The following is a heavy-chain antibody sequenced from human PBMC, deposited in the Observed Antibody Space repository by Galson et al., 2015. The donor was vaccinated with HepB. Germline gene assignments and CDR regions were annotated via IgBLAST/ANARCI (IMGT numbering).Heavy chain of an antibody. CDR1: GFSVSNNY. CDR3: ARGDYGDYHDAFDI. CDR2: IYSDGST. V-gene: IGHV3-66*01. D-gene: IGHD4-17*01. Sequence: SLRLSCAASGFSVSNNYMSWVRQAPGKGLEWVSVIYSDGSTHYADSVKGRFTISRDNSKNTVCLQMNSLRAEDTAVYYCARGDYGDYHDAFDIWGQGTMVPVSS. J-gene: IGHJ3*02.